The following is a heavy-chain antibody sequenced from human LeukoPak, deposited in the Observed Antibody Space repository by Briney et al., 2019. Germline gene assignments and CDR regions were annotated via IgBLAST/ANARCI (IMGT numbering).Heavy chain of an antibody. CDR2: ISGSGGST. CDR3: AKQGPGYSYGLDAFDI. V-gene: IGHV3-23*01. CDR1: GFTFGSYA. J-gene: IGHJ3*02. Sequence: GGSLRLSCAASGFTFGSYAMSWVRQAPGKGLEWVSAISGSGGSTYYADSVKGRFTISKDNSKNTLYLQMNSLRAEDTAVYYCAKQGPGYSYGLDAFDIWGQGTMVTVSS. D-gene: IGHD5-18*01.